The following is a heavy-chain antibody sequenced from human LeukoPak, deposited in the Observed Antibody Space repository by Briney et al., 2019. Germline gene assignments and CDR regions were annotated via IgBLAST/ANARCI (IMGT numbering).Heavy chain of an antibody. CDR2: IWYDGNDK. V-gene: IGHV3-30*02. CDR3: AKGPLQYGSGSYYFDY. Sequence: GGSLRLSCAASGFTFSSYGMHWVRQAPGKGLEWVAFIWYDGNDKYYADSVKGRFTISRDSSKNTLYLQMNCLRAEDTAVYYCAKGPLQYGSGSYYFDYWGQGTLVTVSS. CDR1: GFTFSSYG. D-gene: IGHD3-10*01. J-gene: IGHJ4*02.